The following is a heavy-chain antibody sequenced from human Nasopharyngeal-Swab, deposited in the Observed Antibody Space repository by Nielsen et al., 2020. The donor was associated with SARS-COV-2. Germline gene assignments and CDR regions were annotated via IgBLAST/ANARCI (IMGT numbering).Heavy chain of an antibody. D-gene: IGHD3-22*01. CDR3: ARGDYDSSGYYSLGFDY. Sequence: LETLFLTCSVSGGSISSYYWNWIRQPPGKGLEWIGYIFFSGSTNYSPSLKSRVTISGDTSKNQFSLKLSSVTAADTAVYYCARGDYDSSGYYSLGFDYWGQGTLVTVSS. V-gene: IGHV4-59*01. J-gene: IGHJ4*02. CDR2: IFFSGST. CDR1: GGSISSYY.